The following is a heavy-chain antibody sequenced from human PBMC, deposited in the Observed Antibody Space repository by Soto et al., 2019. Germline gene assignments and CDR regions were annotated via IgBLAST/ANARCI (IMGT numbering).Heavy chain of an antibody. J-gene: IGHJ4*02. Sequence: GGSLRLSCAASGFTFSSYFMNWVRQAPGKGLEWVSSISSSSSYIYYADSVKGRFTISRDNAKNSLYLQMNSLRGEDTAVYYCARGFCSSTTCRPLYWGQGTLVTVSS. CDR3: ARGFCSSTTCRPLY. V-gene: IGHV3-21*01. D-gene: IGHD2-2*01. CDR1: GFTFSSYF. CDR2: ISSSSSYI.